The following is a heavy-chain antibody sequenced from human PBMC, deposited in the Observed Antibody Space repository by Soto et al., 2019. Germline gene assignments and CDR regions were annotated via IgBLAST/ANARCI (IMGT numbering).Heavy chain of an antibody. CDR2: IWYDGSNK. D-gene: IGHD3-10*01. CDR3: GGFGESSAGWFDP. Sequence: QVQLVESGGGVVQPGRSLRLSCAASGFTFSIYGMHWVRQAPGKGLEWVAVIWYDGSNKYYADSVKGRFTISRDNSKNTLYLQRNSLRAEDTAVYYCGGFGESSAGWFDPWGQGTLVTVSS. J-gene: IGHJ5*02. CDR1: GFTFSIYG. V-gene: IGHV3-33*01.